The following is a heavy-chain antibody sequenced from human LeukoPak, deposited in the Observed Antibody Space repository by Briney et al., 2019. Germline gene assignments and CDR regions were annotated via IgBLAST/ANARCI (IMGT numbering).Heavy chain of an antibody. CDR1: GGSFSGYY. Sequence: ASETLSLTCAVYGGSFSGYYWSWIRQPPGKGLEWIGEVSHSGSTNYNPSLKSRVTISLDTSKNQFSLKVKSVTAADPAVYYCARVRRFGAGQDYWGQGTLVTFSS. CDR2: VSHSGST. V-gene: IGHV4-34*01. J-gene: IGHJ4*02. CDR3: ARVRRFGAGQDY. D-gene: IGHD3-16*01.